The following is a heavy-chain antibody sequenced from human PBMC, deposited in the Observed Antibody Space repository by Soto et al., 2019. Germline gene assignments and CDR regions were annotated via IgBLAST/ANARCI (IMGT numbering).Heavy chain of an antibody. V-gene: IGHV1-69*02. D-gene: IGHD2-15*01. CDR3: AKSPNPGSATPSYYGIDV. CDR2: IIPVLGVE. CDR1: GGSFTSFI. J-gene: IGHJ6*02. Sequence: QVQLVQSGAEVKKPGSSVKVSCKASGGSFTSFIVTWVRQAPGQGLEWMGRIIPVLGVEYYAQKFQGRVTITADKSTNTAYMELSSPRSEDTAVYYWAKSPNPGSATPSYYGIDVWGLGTTITVSS.